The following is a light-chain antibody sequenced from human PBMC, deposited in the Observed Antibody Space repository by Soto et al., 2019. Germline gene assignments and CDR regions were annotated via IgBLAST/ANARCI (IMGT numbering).Light chain of an antibody. CDR1: QSLLESNGYKY. V-gene: IGKV2-28*01. Sequence: DIVMTQSPLSLSVNPGEAASISCRSSQSLLESNGYKYLDWYLQKPGQSPQLLIYLGSNRASGVPDRFSGSGSGTDFTLKISRVEAEDVGVYYCMQALQTPWKFGQGTKVDIK. J-gene: IGKJ1*01. CDR3: MQALQTPWK. CDR2: LGS.